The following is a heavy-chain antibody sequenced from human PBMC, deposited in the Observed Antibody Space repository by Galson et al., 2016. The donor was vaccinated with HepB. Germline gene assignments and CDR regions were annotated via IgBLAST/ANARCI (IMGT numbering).Heavy chain of an antibody. D-gene: IGHD1-14*01. Sequence: SETLSLTCSVSGDSVSSSNWWTWIRQPPGKGLEWIGEVSHSGSTNYNPSVKSRVTMSVDTSKNQFSLKLSSVTAADTAVYYCASDTAGGVDYWGQGTLVTVSS. CDR1: GDSVSSSNW. V-gene: IGHV4-4*02. CDR3: ASDTAGGVDY. CDR2: VSHSGST. J-gene: IGHJ4*02.